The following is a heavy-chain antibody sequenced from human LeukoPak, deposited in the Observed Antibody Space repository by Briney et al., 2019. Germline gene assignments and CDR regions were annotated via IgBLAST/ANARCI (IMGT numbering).Heavy chain of an antibody. V-gene: IGHV5-51*01. J-gene: IGHJ5*02. CDR3: ARLHGVGSQFDP. CDR1: GYSITSYW. Sequence: GALLKICSEGAGYSITSYWNGWVRQMPGEGLEWMGILYSGDCDTRYSPSFQGQVTISADKSISPAYLQLSRLKAADTAVYYCARLHGVGSQFDPWGQGTLVTVSS. D-gene: IGHD3-10*01. CDR2: LYSGDCDT.